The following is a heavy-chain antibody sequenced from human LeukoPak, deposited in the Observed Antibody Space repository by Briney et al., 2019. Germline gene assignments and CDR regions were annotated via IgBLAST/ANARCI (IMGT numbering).Heavy chain of an antibody. J-gene: IGHJ4*02. CDR3: ARLSHGDYFDY. V-gene: IGHV4-4*09. CDR1: GGSISSYY. CDR2: IYTSGST. Sequence: SETLSLTCTVSGGSISSYYWSRIRQPPGKGLEWIGYIYTSGSTNYNPSLKSRVTISVDTSKNQFSLKLSSVTAADTAVYYCARLSHGDYFDYWGQGTLVTVSS. D-gene: IGHD3-16*01.